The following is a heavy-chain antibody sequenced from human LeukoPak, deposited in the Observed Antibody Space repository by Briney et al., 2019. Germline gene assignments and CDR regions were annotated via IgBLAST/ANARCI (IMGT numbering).Heavy chain of an antibody. CDR2: ISGSGSTI. V-gene: IGHV3-11*04. CDR1: GFTFSDYY. CDR3: ATYCSSTSCYGN. D-gene: IGHD2-2*01. J-gene: IGHJ4*02. Sequence: GGSLRLSCAASGFTFSDYYMSWIRQAPGKGLEWVSYISGSGSTIYYADSLKGRFTISRDNAKNSLFLQMDSLRAEDTAVYYCATYCSSTSCYGNWGQGTLVTVSS.